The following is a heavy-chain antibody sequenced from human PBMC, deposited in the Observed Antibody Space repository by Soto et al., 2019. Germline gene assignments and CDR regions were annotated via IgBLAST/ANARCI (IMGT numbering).Heavy chain of an antibody. J-gene: IGHJ6*02. CDR1: WDSVSSNSAA. V-gene: IGHV6-1*01. CDR3: AKDGGSGYDKYYYYYGMDV. Sequence: SQTLSLTCAISWDSVSSNSAAWNWIRQSPSRGLEWLGRTYYRSKWYNDYAVSVKSRITINPDTSKNQFSLQLNSVTPEDTAVYYCAKDGGSGYDKYYYYYGMDVWGQGTTVTVSS. CDR2: TYYRSKWYN. D-gene: IGHD5-12*01.